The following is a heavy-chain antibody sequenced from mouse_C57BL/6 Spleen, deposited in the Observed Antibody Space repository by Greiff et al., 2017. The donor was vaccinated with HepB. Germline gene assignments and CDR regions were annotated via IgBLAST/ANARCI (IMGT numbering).Heavy chain of an antibody. D-gene: IGHD3-3*01. V-gene: IGHV1-59*01. J-gene: IGHJ2*01. CDR3: AIGDLY. CDR1: GYTFTSYW. Sequence: QVQLQQPGAELVRPGTSVKLSCKASGYTFTSYWMHWVKQRPGQGLEWIGVIDPSDSYTNYNQKFKGKATLTVDTSSSTAYMQLSSLTSEDSAVYYCAIGDLYWGQGTTLTVSS. CDR2: IDPSDSYT.